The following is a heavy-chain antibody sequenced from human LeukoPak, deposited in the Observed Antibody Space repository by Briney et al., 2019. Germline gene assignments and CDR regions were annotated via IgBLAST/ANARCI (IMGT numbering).Heavy chain of an antibody. Sequence: PGGSLRLSCAASGFTFSSYSINWVRQAPGKGLEWVSYISGSSSTIHYVDSVKGRFTISRDNAKNSLYLQMNSLRAEDTAVYYCARGSGSYLMWGQGTLVTVSS. J-gene: IGHJ4*02. CDR1: GFTFSSYS. D-gene: IGHD1-26*01. V-gene: IGHV3-48*04. CDR3: ARGSGSYLM. CDR2: ISGSSSTI.